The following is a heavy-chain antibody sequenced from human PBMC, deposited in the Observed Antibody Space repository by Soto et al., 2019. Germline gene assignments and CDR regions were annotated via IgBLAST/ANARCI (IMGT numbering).Heavy chain of an antibody. CDR1: GGSFTYT. Sequence: QMHLVQSGAEVKKPGSSVKVSCKASGGSFTYTLSWVRQAPGQGLEWMGGIIPIFGTTNYAQKFQGRITRTADESTKTAYMELSTLRSEDTAVYYCARLHSHGTYGMDVWGQGTTVTVSS. CDR3: ARLHSHGTYGMDV. CDR2: IIPIFGTT. D-gene: IGHD5-18*01. V-gene: IGHV1-69*01. J-gene: IGHJ6*02.